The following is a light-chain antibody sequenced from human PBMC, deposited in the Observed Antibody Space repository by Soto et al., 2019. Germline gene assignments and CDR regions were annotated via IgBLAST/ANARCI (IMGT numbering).Light chain of an antibody. Sequence: DIQMTQSPSTLSASVGDRITITSRASQSISSWLAWYQQKPGKAPKLQIYDASSLESGVPSRFSGSGSGTEFTLTISSLQPDDFATYYCQQYNSYPLTFGGGTKVEIK. CDR1: QSISSW. CDR3: QQYNSYPLT. J-gene: IGKJ4*01. CDR2: DAS. V-gene: IGKV1-5*01.